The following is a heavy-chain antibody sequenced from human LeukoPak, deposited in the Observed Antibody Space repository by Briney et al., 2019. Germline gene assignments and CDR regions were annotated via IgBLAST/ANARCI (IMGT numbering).Heavy chain of an antibody. J-gene: IGHJ6*02. CDR2: ISSSGSTI. Sequence: MRQAXGXXXEXVSYISSSGSTIXYADSVKGRFTISRDNAKNSLYLQMNSLRAEDTAVYYCARSCYYDSSGYYLRCYYYYGMDVWGQGTTVTVSS. V-gene: IGHV3-11*01. D-gene: IGHD3-22*01. CDR3: ARSCYYDSSGYYLRCYYYYGMDV.